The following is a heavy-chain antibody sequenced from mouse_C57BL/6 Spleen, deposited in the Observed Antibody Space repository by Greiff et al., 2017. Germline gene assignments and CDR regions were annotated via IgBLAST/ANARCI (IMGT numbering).Heavy chain of an antibody. CDR1: GFTFSSYG. CDR3: ARPTTAYFDY. V-gene: IGHV5-6*01. Sequence: EVQGVESGGDLVKPGGSLKLSCAASGFTFSSYGMSWVRQTPDKRLEWVATISSGGSYTYYPESVKGRFTMSRDNAKNTLYLQMSSLKSEDTSMYYWARPTTAYFDYWGQGTTLTVSS. D-gene: IGHD1-2*01. J-gene: IGHJ2*01. CDR2: ISSGGSYT.